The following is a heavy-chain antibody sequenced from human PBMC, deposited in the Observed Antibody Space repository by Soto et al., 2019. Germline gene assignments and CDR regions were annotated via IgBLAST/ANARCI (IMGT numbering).Heavy chain of an antibody. CDR1: GYSISSGYY. Sequence: PSETLTLTCSVSGYSISSGYYGGWIRQTPGKILEWLRSIDYTGRTHYNPCHKSRVSTSVDLSKNQLSLNLRSVNAAKTAGDICAKDCGSGYGSYYFDYWGQGTLVTVSS. CDR3: AKDCGSGYGSYYFDY. J-gene: IGHJ4*02. V-gene: IGHV4-38-2*02. D-gene: IGHD3-22*01. CDR2: IDYTGRT.